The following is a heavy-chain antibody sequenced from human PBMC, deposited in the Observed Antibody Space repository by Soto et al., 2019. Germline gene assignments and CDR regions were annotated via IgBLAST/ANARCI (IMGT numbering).Heavy chain of an antibody. V-gene: IGHV3-23*01. Sequence: LRLSCAASGFTFSSYAMSWVRQAPGKGLEWASTISDSGGSTYYADSVKGLFTISRDNSKNTLYLQMNSLRAEDTAVYYCAKGSVWGKQQLVLIYYYYYGMDVWGQGTTVTVSS. D-gene: IGHD6-13*01. CDR2: ISDSGGST. J-gene: IGHJ6*02. CDR1: GFTFSSYA. CDR3: AKGSVWGKQQLVLIYYYYYGMDV.